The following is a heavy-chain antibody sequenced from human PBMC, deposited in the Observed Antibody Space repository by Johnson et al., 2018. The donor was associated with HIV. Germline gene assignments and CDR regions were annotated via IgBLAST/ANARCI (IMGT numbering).Heavy chain of an antibody. D-gene: IGHD6-6*01. CDR2: IWYDGSNK. CDR3: AKVLGYSSSSRDAFDI. V-gene: IGHV3-33*06. CDR1: GFTFSSYG. Sequence: QVQLVESGGGVVQPGRSLRLSCAASGFTFSSYGMHWVRQAPGKGLEWVAVIWYDGSNKYYADSVTGRFTISRDNSKNTLYLQMNSLRAEDTAVYYCAKVLGYSSSSRDAFDIWGQATMVTVSS. J-gene: IGHJ3*02.